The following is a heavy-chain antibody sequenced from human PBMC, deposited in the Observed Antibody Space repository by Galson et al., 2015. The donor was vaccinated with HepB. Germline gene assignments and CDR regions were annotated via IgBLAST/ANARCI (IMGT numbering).Heavy chain of an antibody. CDR3: ARSHYYESWFDP. J-gene: IGHJ5*02. Sequence: SLRLSCAVSGFTSKTYSIHWVRHSPDRGLEWVAVIWHDGQYRDYADSVKGQFTISSDNSKSTHYLHLSSLRLEDTAIYYCARSHYYESWFDPWGQGTLVTVSS. D-gene: IGHD3-22*01. CDR1: GFTSKTYS. V-gene: IGHV3-33*03. CDR2: IWHDGQYR.